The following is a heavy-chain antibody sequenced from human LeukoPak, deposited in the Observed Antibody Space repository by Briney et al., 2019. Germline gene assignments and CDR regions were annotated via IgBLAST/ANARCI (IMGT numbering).Heavy chain of an antibody. CDR1: GFTFSHYG. Sequence: GGSLRLSCAASGFTFSHYGMHWVRQAPGKGLEWVSAISGSGGSTYYADSVKGRFTISRDNSKNTLYLQMNSLRAEDTAVYYCAREGSDYPFDYWGQGTLVTVSS. D-gene: IGHD4-17*01. CDR3: AREGSDYPFDY. V-gene: IGHV3-23*01. CDR2: ISGSGGST. J-gene: IGHJ4*02.